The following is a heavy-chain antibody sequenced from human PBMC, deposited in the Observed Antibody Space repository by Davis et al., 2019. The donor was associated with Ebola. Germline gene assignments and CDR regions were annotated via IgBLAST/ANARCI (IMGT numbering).Heavy chain of an antibody. CDR1: GGSISSGDYY. D-gene: IGHD3-16*01. CDR2: ISYSGST. Sequence: SETLSLTCTVSGGSISSGDYYWSWIRQPPGKGLEWIGYISYSGSTYYNPSLKSRVTISIDTSKNQFALRLSSVTAADTAMYYCARDLGDLSRLYYWGQGTLVTVSS. J-gene: IGHJ4*02. CDR3: ARDLGDLSRLYY. V-gene: IGHV4-30-4*01.